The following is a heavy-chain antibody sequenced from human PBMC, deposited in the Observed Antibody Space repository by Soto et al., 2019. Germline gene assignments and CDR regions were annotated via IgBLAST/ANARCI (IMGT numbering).Heavy chain of an antibody. CDR3: ARMSYFYDKWYFDL. D-gene: IGHD3-22*01. CDR2: VYYSGST. CDR1: GASINNNDYY. J-gene: IGHJ2*01. Sequence: SETLSLTCTVSGASINNNDYYWSWIRQTPGKGLEWIGYVYYSGSTDYIPSLKSRLSMSIDKSQNRFTLKLNSVTAADTATYYCARMSYFYDKWYFDLWGRGTLVTVSS. V-gene: IGHV4-30-4*01.